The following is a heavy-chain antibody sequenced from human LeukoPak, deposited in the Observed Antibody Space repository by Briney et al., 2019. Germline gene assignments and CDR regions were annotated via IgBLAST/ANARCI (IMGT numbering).Heavy chain of an antibody. D-gene: IGHD2-2*01. V-gene: IGHV3-9*01. Sequence: PGGSLRLSCAASGFTFDDYAMHWVRQAPGKGLEWVSGTSWNSGSIGYADSVKGRFTISRDNAKNSLYLQMNSLRAEDTALYYCAKDIGGYCSSTSCFDAFDIWGQGTMVTVSS. CDR2: TSWNSGSI. CDR3: AKDIGGYCSSTSCFDAFDI. J-gene: IGHJ3*02. CDR1: GFTFDDYA.